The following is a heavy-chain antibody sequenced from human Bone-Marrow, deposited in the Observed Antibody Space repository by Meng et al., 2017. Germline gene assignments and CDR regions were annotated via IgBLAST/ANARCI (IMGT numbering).Heavy chain of an antibody. CDR1: CITVSGYW. D-gene: IGHD6-13*01. V-gene: IGHV3-7*01. J-gene: IGHJ4*02. Sequence: GGSLRLSCAPSCITVSGYWMSWVRQAPGKGLEWVANIKQDGSEEYYVDSVKGRFTIARDNAKNSLYLQMNSLRAEDTAVYYCAREQASIAPAGDYFDYRGQGTLVTVSS. CDR2: IKQDGSEE. CDR3: AREQASIAPAGDYFDY.